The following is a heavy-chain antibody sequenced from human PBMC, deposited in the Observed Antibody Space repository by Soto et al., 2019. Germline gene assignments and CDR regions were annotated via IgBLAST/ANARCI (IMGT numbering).Heavy chain of an antibody. CDR3: ARARGIAAAGSRPPYGWFDP. CDR1: GGTFSSYT. Sequence: QVPLVQSGAEVKKPGSSVKVSCKASGGTFSSYTISWVRQAPGQGLEWMGRIIPILGIANYAQKFQGRVTITADKSTSTAYMELSSLRSEDTAVYYCARARGIAAAGSRPPYGWFDPWGQGTLVTVSS. CDR2: IIPILGIA. J-gene: IGHJ5*02. D-gene: IGHD6-13*01. V-gene: IGHV1-69*02.